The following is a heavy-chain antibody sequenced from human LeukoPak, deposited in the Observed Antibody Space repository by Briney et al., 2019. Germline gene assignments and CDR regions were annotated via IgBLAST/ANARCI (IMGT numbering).Heavy chain of an antibody. V-gene: IGHV1-18*01. D-gene: IGHD3-3*01. Sequence: ASVKVSCKASGYTFTSYGISWVRQAPGQGLEWMGSISAYNGNTNYAQKLQGRVTMTTDTSTSTAYMELRSLRSDDTAVYYCARGSDFWSGYYTPYYFDYWGQGTLVTVSS. CDR1: GYTFTSYG. CDR2: ISAYNGNT. J-gene: IGHJ4*02. CDR3: ARGSDFWSGYYTPYYFDY.